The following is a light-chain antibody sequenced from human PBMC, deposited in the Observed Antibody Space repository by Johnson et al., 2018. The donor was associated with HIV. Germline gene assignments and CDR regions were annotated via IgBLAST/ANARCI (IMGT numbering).Light chain of an antibody. V-gene: IGLV1-51*02. CDR2: KNN. Sequence: QSVLTQPPSVSAAPGQKVTISCSGSSSTIGNNHISWYQLLPVTPPTLLIFKNNEPPSGIPARLSGPKSGTASTLRITGLHTGAEPEYYCATWDNSLRPFYVFGTATTATV. J-gene: IGLJ1*01. CDR1: SSTIGNNH. CDR3: ATWDNSLRPFYV.